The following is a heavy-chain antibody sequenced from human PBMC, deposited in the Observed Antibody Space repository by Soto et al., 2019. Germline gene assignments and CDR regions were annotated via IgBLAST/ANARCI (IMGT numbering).Heavy chain of an antibody. V-gene: IGHV4-34*01. D-gene: IGHD2-15*01. J-gene: IGHJ4*02. Sequence: QVQLHQWGAGLLKPSETLSLTCAVYGGSFTTYYWSWIRQSPGKGLEWIGEINHSGFTNYTPSLESRVTTSVDTSKNQFSLKLRSVTAADTAIYYCARRYCSDSYCSYFDYWGRGTLVSVSS. CDR2: INHSGFT. CDR1: GGSFTTYY. CDR3: ARRYCSDSYCSYFDY.